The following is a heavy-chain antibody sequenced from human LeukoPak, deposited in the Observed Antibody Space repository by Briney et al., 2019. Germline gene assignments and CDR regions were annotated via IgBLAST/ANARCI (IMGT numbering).Heavy chain of an antibody. CDR1: GGSFSGYY. D-gene: IGHD3-9*01. Sequence: PSETLSLTCAVYGGSFSGYYWSWIRQPPGKGLEWIGEINHSGSTNYTPSLKSRVTISVDTSKNQFSLKLSSVTAADTAVYYCARGRGYYDILTGYFPFGYWGQGTLVTVSS. CDR3: ARGRGYYDILTGYFPFGY. V-gene: IGHV4-34*01. CDR2: INHSGST. J-gene: IGHJ4*02.